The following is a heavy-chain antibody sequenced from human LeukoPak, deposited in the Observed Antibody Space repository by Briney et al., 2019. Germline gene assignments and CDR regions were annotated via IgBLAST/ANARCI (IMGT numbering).Heavy chain of an antibody. D-gene: IGHD6-19*01. Sequence: PGGSLRLSCAASGFTFTTYAMSWVRQAPGKGLEWVSAISGSGGSTYYADSVKGRFTISRDNSRNTLYLQMNSLRAEDTAIYYCAKEGPYSSGWFVIDFWGQGTLVTVSS. CDR1: GFTFTTYA. J-gene: IGHJ4*02. V-gene: IGHV3-23*01. CDR2: ISGSGGST. CDR3: AKEGPYSSGWFVIDF.